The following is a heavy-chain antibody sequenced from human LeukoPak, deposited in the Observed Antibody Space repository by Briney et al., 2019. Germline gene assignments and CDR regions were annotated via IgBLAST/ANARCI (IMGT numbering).Heavy chain of an antibody. D-gene: IGHD3-10*01. CDR2: ISYDGSDK. CDR1: GFTFNSYG. Sequence: GGSLRLSCAASGFTFNSYGIHWVRQAPGKGLEWVAVISYDGSDKYYADSVKGRFTISRDNSKNTLYLQMNSLRTEDTAVYYCAKEYYYGSGSYGGPFDYWGQGTLVTVSS. V-gene: IGHV3-30*18. CDR3: AKEYYYGSGSYGGPFDY. J-gene: IGHJ4*02.